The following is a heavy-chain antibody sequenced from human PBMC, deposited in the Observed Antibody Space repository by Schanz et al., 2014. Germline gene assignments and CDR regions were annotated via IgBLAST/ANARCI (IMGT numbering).Heavy chain of an antibody. J-gene: IGHJ6*02. CDR1: GFTFSSHW. Sequence: EVQLVESGGGVVQPGRSLRLSCAASGFTFSSHWMHWVRQDPGKGLVWVARINSVGSNTDYADSVTGRFTISRDNAKNTLYLQMNSLRAEDTAVYYCARDFLLEQLGYSHYYYAMDVWGRGTTVTVSS. D-gene: IGHD2-15*01. CDR2: INSVGSNT. CDR3: ARDFLLEQLGYSHYYYAMDV. V-gene: IGHV3-74*01.